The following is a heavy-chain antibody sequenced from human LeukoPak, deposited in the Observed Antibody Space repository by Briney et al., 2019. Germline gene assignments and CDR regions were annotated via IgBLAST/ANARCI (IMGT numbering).Heavy chain of an antibody. D-gene: IGHD2-21*02. CDR2: INPKNGGT. V-gene: IGHV1-2*02. Sequence: GASVKVSCKASGYTFTGYHIHWVRQAPGQGLEWMGWINPKNGGTRFAQKFQGRVTMTRDTSISTAYMELSSLRSDDKAVYYCATKKTPLYCGGDCYSGLGWFDPWGQGTLITVSS. J-gene: IGHJ5*02. CDR1: GYTFTGYH. CDR3: ATKKTPLYCGGDCYSGLGWFDP.